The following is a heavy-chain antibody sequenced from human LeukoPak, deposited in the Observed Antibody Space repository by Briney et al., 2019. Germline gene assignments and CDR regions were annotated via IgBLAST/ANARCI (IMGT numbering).Heavy chain of an antibody. Sequence: GGSLRLSCAASGFTFSSYAMSWVRQAPGKGLEWVSTLSGSGGNTYYADSVKGRVTISRDNSKNTLYLQMNSLRAEDTTVYHCAKGSYYYDSADYFDYWGQGTLVTVSS. V-gene: IGHV3-23*01. CDR2: LSGSGGNT. CDR1: GFTFSSYA. D-gene: IGHD3-22*01. J-gene: IGHJ4*02. CDR3: AKGSYYYDSADYFDY.